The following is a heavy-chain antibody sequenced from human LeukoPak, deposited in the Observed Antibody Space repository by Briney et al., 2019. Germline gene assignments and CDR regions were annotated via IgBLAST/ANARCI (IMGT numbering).Heavy chain of an antibody. CDR3: ARANGWYMSRNFLAENFLHNWFDP. J-gene: IGHJ5*02. CDR1: GYTFTSYA. V-gene: IGHV7-4-1*02. Sequence: GASVKVSCKASGYTFTSYAMNWVRQAPGQGLEWMGWINTNTGNPTYAQGFTGRFVFSLDTSVSTAYLQISSLKAEDTAVYYCARANGWYMSRNFLAENFLHNWFDPWGQGTLVTVAS. D-gene: IGHD6-19*01. CDR2: INTNTGNP.